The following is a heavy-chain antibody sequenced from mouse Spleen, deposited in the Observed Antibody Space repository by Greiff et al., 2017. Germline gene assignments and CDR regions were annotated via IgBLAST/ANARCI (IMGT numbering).Heavy chain of an antibody. CDR1: GYTFTDYE. D-gene: IGHD2-3*01. CDR3: TRFSYDYIDY. CDR2: IDPETGGT. J-gene: IGHJ2*01. V-gene: IGHV1-15*01. Sequence: VKLQESGAELVRPGASVTLSCKASGYTFTDYEMHWVKQTPVHGLEWIGAIDPETGGTAYNQKFKGKAILTADKSSSTAYMELRSLTSEDSAVYYCTRFSYDYIDYWGQGTTLTVSS.